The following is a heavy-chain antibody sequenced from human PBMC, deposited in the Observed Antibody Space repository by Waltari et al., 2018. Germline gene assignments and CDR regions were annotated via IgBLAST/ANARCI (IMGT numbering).Heavy chain of an antibody. V-gene: IGHV5-10-1*01. J-gene: IGHJ6*03. CDR2: IDPSDSYT. Sequence: EVQLVQSGAEVKKPGESLRISCEGSGYDFSTYWITWVRHMHGKALEWMGRIDPSDSYTNYSPSFRGHVTISVDRSISTAYIQWSGLRASDTAIYYCARTSTRDFYYMDVWGKGTTVTVSS. CDR3: ARTSTRDFYYMDV. CDR1: GYDFSTYW. D-gene: IGHD1-1*01.